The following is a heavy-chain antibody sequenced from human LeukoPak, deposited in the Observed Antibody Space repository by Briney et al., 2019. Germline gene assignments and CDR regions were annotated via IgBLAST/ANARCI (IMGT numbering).Heavy chain of an antibody. Sequence: PGGSLRLSCAASGFTFSSYGMHWVRQAPGKGLEWVAFIRYDGSNKYYADSVKGRFTISRDNSKNTLYLQMNSLRAEDTAVYYCAKDPSIAAAGTLWGQGTLVTVSS. J-gene: IGHJ4*02. CDR2: IRYDGSNK. CDR1: GFTFSSYG. D-gene: IGHD6-13*01. CDR3: AKDPSIAAAGTL. V-gene: IGHV3-30*02.